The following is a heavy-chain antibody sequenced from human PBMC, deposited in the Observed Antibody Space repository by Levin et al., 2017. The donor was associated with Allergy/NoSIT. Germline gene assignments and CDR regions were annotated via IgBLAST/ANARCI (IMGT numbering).Heavy chain of an antibody. CDR1: GGSFSGYY. CDR2: INHSGST. D-gene: IGHD3-9*01. V-gene: IGHV4-34*01. CDR3: ARIHAPYYDILTGYLSKAFDS. Sequence: ETLSLTCAVYGGSFSGYYWSWIRQPPGKGLEWIGEINHSGSTNYNPSLKSRVTISVDTSKNQFSLKLSSVTAADTAVYYCARIHAPYYDILTGYLSKAFDSWGQGTMVTVSS. J-gene: IGHJ3*02.